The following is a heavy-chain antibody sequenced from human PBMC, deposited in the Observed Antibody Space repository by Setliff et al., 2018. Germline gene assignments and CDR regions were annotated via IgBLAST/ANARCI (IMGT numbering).Heavy chain of an antibody. Sequence: PGGSLRLSCAASGFTFSSYSMNWVRQAPGKGLEWVSSISSSSSYIYYADSVKGRFTISRDNSKNTLYLQMNSLRAEDTAVYYCAKKEYYYDSSGYSYFDYWGQGTLVTVSS. V-gene: IGHV3-21*01. CDR1: GFTFSSYS. J-gene: IGHJ4*02. CDR3: AKKEYYYDSSGYSYFDY. D-gene: IGHD3-22*01. CDR2: ISSSSSYI.